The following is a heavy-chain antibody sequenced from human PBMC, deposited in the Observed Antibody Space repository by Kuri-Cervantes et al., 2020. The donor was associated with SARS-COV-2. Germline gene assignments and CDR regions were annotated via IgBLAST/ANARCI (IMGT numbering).Heavy chain of an antibody. CDR3: ARGRYDFWSGPLDALDI. D-gene: IGHD3-3*01. J-gene: IGHJ3*02. CDR2: INAGNGNT. CDR1: GYTFTSYA. Sequence: SVQVSCKASGYTFTSYAMHWVRQAPGQRLEWMGWINAGNGNTKYSQKFQGRVTMTTDTSTSTAYMELRSLRSDDTAVYYCARGRYDFWSGPLDALDIWGQGTMVTVSS. V-gene: IGHV1-3*01.